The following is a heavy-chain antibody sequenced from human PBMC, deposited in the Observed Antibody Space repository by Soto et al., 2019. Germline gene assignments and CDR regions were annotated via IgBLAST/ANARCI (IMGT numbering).Heavy chain of an antibody. V-gene: IGHV4-30-4*01. Sequence: SETLSLTCTVSGGSISSGDYYWGWIRQPPGKGLEWIGYIYYSGSTYYNPSLKSRVTISVDTSKNQFSLKLSSVTAADTAVYYCARVSRYSSGWYFDYWGQGTLVTVSS. CDR3: ARVSRYSSGWYFDY. CDR1: GGSISSGDYY. D-gene: IGHD6-19*01. J-gene: IGHJ4*02. CDR2: IYYSGST.